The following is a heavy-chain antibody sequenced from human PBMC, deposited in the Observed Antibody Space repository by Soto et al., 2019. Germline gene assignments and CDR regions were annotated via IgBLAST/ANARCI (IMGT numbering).Heavy chain of an antibody. CDR1: GFTVSSNY. Sequence: EVQLVESGGGLVQPGGSLRLSCAASGFTVSSNYMSWVRQAPGKGLEWVSVIYSGGSTYYADSVKGRFTISRDNSKNTLYLQMNSLRAEDTAVYYCARDHPMDDYGDYAPSSEYMDVWGKGTTVTVSS. V-gene: IGHV3-66*01. J-gene: IGHJ6*03. D-gene: IGHD4-17*01. CDR2: IYSGGST. CDR3: ARDHPMDDYGDYAPSSEYMDV.